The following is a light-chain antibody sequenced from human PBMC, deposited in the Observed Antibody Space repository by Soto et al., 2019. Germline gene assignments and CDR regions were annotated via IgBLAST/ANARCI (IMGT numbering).Light chain of an antibody. CDR1: QSISSW. CDR2: DAS. CDR3: QQYHSYYPWT. Sequence: IQMTQSPSTLSASVGDRLTITCRSSQSISSWLAWYQQKPGKPPKLLIYDASSLESGVPSRFSGSGSGTDFSLTITSLKPDDYATSYCQQYHSYYPWTFGQGTKVDIK. V-gene: IGKV1-5*01. J-gene: IGKJ1*01.